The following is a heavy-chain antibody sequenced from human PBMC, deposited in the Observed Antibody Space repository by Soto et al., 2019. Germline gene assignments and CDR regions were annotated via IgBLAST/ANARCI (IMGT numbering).Heavy chain of an antibody. CDR3: ARDLKQQLVNNRYYYYGMDV. V-gene: IGHV1-69*13. Sequence: SVKVSCKASGGTFSSYAISWVRQAPGQGLEWMGGIIPIFGTANYAQKFQGRVTITADESTSTAYMELSSLRSEDTAVYYCARDLKQQLVNNRYYYYGMDVWGQGTTVTVSS. J-gene: IGHJ6*02. D-gene: IGHD6-13*01. CDR1: GGTFSSYA. CDR2: IIPIFGTA.